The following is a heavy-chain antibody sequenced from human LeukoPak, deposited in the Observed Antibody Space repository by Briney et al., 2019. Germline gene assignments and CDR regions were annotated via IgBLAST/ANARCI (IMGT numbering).Heavy chain of an antibody. J-gene: IGHJ4*02. Sequence: GGSLRLSCAASGFTFSSYSMNWVRQAPGKGLEWVSSISSSSSYIYYAGSVEGRFTISRDNAKNSLYLQMNSLRAEDTAVYYCATLSGPSPTGLDYWGQGTLVTVSS. D-gene: IGHD3-10*01. CDR2: ISSSSSYI. CDR3: ATLSGPSPTGLDY. V-gene: IGHV3-21*01. CDR1: GFTFSSYS.